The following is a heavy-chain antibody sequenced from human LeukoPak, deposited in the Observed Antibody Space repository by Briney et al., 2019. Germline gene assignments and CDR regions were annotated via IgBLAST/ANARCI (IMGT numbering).Heavy chain of an antibody. D-gene: IGHD3-10*01. CDR3: ARGRNYYGSGSYYPLNYYYYYMDV. CDR2: IIPIFGTA. CDR1: GGTFSSYA. Sequence: SVKVSCKASGGTFSSYAISWVRQAPGQGLEWMGRIIPIFGTATYAQKFQGRVTITTDESTSTAYMELSSLRSEDTAVYYCARGRNYYGSGSYYPLNYYYYYMDVWGKGTTVTVSS. V-gene: IGHV1-69*05. J-gene: IGHJ6*03.